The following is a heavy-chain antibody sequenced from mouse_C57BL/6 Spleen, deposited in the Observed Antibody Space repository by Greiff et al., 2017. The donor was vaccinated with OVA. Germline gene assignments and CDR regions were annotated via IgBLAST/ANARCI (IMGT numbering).Heavy chain of an antibody. CDR3: ARSSTVVATGGFDY. J-gene: IGHJ2*01. V-gene: IGHV1-54*01. Sequence: QVQLQQSGAELVRPGTSVKVSCKASGYAFTNYLIEWVKQRPGQGLEWIGVINPGSGGTNYNEKFKGKATLTADKSSSTAYMQLSSLTSEDAAVYFCARSSTVVATGGFDYWGQGTTLTVSS. D-gene: IGHD1-1*01. CDR1: GYAFTNYL. CDR2: INPGSGGT.